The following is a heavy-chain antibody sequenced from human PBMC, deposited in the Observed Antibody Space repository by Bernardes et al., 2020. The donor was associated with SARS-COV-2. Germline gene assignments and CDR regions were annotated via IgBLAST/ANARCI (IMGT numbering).Heavy chain of an antibody. J-gene: IGHJ5*02. Sequence: GGSLRLSCSASGFTLSNYAMHWVRQAPGKGLEYVSAIGSTANGGTTYYADTVKGRFTISRDNSRNTLYLQMSSLRPDDTALYYCVKLTINGGSMDLWGQGTLVTVSS. CDR1: GFTLSNYA. D-gene: IGHD2-8*01. CDR3: VKLTINGGSMDL. CDR2: IGSTANGGTT. V-gene: IGHV3-64D*06.